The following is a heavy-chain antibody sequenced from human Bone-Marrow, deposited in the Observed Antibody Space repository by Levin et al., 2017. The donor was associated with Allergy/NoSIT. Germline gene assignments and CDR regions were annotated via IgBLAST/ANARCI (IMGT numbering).Heavy chain of an antibody. Sequence: GESLKISCKASGYTFTGYYMHWVRQAPGQGLEWMGWINPNSGGTNYAQKFQGRVTMTRDTSISTAYMELSRLRSDDTAVYYCAGGYSYAIGYYYGMDVWGQGTTVTVSS. J-gene: IGHJ6*02. V-gene: IGHV1-2*02. CDR2: INPNSGGT. D-gene: IGHD5-18*01. CDR3: AGGYSYAIGYYYGMDV. CDR1: GYTFTGYY.